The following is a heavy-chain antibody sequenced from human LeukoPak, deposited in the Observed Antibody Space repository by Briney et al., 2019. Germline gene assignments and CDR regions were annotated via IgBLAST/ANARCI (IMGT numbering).Heavy chain of an antibody. D-gene: IGHD3-10*01. CDR3: VRDKGGLLRVFDY. CDR1: GFTFSSYW. Sequence: GGSLRLSCAASGFTFSSYWLSWVRQPPGKGLEWVANIKQDESEKFYVDSVKGRFTISRDNAKQSLYLQMDSLRAEDTAVYYCVRDKGGLLRVFDYWGQGTLVTVSS. J-gene: IGHJ4*02. CDR2: IKQDESEK. V-gene: IGHV3-7*01.